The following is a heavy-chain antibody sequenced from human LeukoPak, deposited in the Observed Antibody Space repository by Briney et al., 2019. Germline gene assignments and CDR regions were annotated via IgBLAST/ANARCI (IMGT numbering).Heavy chain of an antibody. CDR2: TYYRSKWYN. J-gene: IGHJ4*02. CDR3: ARGDSSSWCVFPAYFDY. D-gene: IGHD6-13*01. CDR1: GDSVSSNSAA. Sequence: SQTLSLTCAISGDSVSSNSAAWNWIRQSPSRGLEWLGRTYYRSKWYNDYAVSVKSRITINPDTSKNQFSLQLNSVTPEDTAVYYCARGDSSSWCVFPAYFDYWGQGTLVTVSS. V-gene: IGHV6-1*01.